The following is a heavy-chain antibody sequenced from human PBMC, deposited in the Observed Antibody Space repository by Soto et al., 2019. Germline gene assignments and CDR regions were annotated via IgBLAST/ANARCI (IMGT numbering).Heavy chain of an antibody. V-gene: IGHV4-59*01. J-gene: IGHJ4*02. CDR3: ARSTGDYGYYFDY. CDR2: IYYSGST. D-gene: IGHD4-17*01. CDR1: GGSISSYY. Sequence: SETLSLTCTVSGGSISSYYWSWIRQPPGKGLEWIGYIYYSGSTNYNPSLKSRVTISVDTSKNQFSLKLSSVTAADTAVYYCARSTGDYGYYFDYWGQGTLVTV.